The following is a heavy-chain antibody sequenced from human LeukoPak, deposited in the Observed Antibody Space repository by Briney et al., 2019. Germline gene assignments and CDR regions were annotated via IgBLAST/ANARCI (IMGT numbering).Heavy chain of an antibody. D-gene: IGHD6-13*01. CDR3: ARRGLNSSWYRY. CDR2: ISIYYSGST. V-gene: IGHV4-39*07. J-gene: IGHJ4*02. Sequence: SETLSLTCTVSDGSINSRGYYWAWIRQPPGKGLEWIGSISIYYSGSTYYNPSLKSRVTISVDTSKSQFSLKLSSVTAADTAVYYCARRGLNSSWYRYWGQGTLVTVSS. CDR1: DGSINSRGYY.